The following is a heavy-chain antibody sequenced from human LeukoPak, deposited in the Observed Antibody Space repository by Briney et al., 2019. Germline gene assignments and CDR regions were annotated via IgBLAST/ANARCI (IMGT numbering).Heavy chain of an antibody. CDR3: ARAGLYNWNYEGTAYFDY. D-gene: IGHD1-7*01. Sequence: SETLSLTCTVSGGSISSYYWSWIRQPPGKGLEWIGYIYYSGSTNYNPSLKSRVTISVDTSKNQFSLKLSSVTAADTAVYYCARAGLYNWNYEGTAYFDYWGQGTLVTVSS. CDR2: IYYSGST. V-gene: IGHV4-59*12. CDR1: GGSISSYY. J-gene: IGHJ4*02.